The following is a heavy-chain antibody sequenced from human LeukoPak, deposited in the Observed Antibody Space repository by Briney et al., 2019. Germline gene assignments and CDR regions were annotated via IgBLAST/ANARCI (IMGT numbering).Heavy chain of an antibody. CDR1: GGTFSSYA. J-gene: IGHJ4*02. Sequence: SVKVSCKASGGTFSSYAISWVRQAPGQGLEWMGGIIPIFGTANYAQKFQGRVTITADESTSTAYMELSSLRSEDTAMYYCARDRSMYSRAGGYWGQGTLVTVSS. D-gene: IGHD6-13*01. V-gene: IGHV1-69*13. CDR2: IIPIFGTA. CDR3: ARDRSMYSRAGGY.